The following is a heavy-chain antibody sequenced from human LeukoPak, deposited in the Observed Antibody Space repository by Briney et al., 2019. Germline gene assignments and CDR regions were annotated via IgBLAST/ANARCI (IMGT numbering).Heavy chain of an antibody. J-gene: IGHJ4*02. Sequence: ASVKVSCKASGYTFTGYYMHWVRQAPGQGLEWMGWINPNSGGTNYAQQFQGRVTMTRDTSISTAYMELSRLRSDDPAVYYCAREDLQAANQSSFDYWGQGTLVIVSS. CDR2: INPNSGGT. V-gene: IGHV1-2*02. CDR1: GYTFTGYY. D-gene: IGHD2-2*01. CDR3: AREDLQAANQSSFDY.